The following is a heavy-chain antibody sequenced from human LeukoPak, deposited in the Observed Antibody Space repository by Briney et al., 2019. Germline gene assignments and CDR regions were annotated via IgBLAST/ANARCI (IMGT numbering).Heavy chain of an antibody. CDR3: ARDNIVVVAATKAYYFDY. CDR1: GGSFSGYS. D-gene: IGHD2-15*01. Sequence: PSETLSLTCAVYGGSFSGYSWSWIRQSPGKGLQLIGQINHIGDNHSGDTNYNPSLMSRVTISLDTSKNQFSLKLSSVTAADTAVYYCARDNIVVVAATKAYYFDYWGQGTLVTVSS. J-gene: IGHJ4*02. CDR2: INHIGDNHSGDT. V-gene: IGHV4-34*01.